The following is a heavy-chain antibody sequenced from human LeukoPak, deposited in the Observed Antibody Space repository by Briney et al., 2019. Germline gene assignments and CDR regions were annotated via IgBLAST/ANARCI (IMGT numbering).Heavy chain of an antibody. CDR3: AARGRIVRGGTKRVFDY. Sequence: KPSETLSLTCAVYGGSFSGYYWSWIRQPPGKGLEWIGEINHSGSTNYNPSLKSRVTISVDTSKNQFSLKLSSVTAADTAVYYCAARGRIVRGGTKRVFDYWGQGTLVTGSS. D-gene: IGHD3-10*02. CDR1: GGSFSGYY. V-gene: IGHV4-34*01. J-gene: IGHJ4*02. CDR2: INHSGST.